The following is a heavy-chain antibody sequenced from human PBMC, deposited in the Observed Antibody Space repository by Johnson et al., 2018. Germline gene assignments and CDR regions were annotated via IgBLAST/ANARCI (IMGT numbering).Heavy chain of an antibody. CDR3: ARTTRGAFDI. Sequence: VQLVQSGGGLVQXGGSXRLXCAASGFSVSGDYMNWVRQAPGKGLEWVSVIYSEGSTPYADSVKGRFTVSRDISKNTLYLQMSSLRVEDTAVYFCARTTRGAFDIWGQGTMVTVSS. D-gene: IGHD4-17*01. J-gene: IGHJ3*02. CDR1: GFSVSGDY. V-gene: IGHV3-66*02. CDR2: IYSEGST.